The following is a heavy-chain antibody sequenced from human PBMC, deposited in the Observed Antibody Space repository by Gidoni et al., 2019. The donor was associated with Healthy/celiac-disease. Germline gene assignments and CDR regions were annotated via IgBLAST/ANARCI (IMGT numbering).Heavy chain of an antibody. CDR2: IYCSGST. CDR1: GGSISSYY. CDR3: ARGAYYYDSSGYWYFDL. V-gene: IGHV4-59*01. J-gene: IGHJ2*01. D-gene: IGHD3-22*01. Sequence: QVQLQESAPGLAKPWETLSLTCPVPGGSISSYYWSWIRQPPGKGLEWIGYIYCSGSTNYNPSLKSRVTISVDTSKNQFSLKLSSVTAADTAVYYCARGAYYYDSSGYWYFDLWGRGTLVTVSS.